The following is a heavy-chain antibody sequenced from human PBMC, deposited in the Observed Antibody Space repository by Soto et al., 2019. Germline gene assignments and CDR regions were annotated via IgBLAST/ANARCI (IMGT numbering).Heavy chain of an antibody. V-gene: IGHV4-61*01. CDR2: ISYSGST. CDR3: ARDIRGYSRAFDF. CDR1: GDSDNSGSYY. J-gene: IGHJ4*02. Sequence: QVQLQESGPGLVKPSETLSLTCTVSGDSDNSGSYYWTLVRQPPGKGLEWIGYISYSGSTNYNPSLHSRVTISIDTSKNQFSLKLTSVTAADTAFYFCARDIRGYSRAFDFWGQGTLVTVSA. D-gene: IGHD5-18*01.